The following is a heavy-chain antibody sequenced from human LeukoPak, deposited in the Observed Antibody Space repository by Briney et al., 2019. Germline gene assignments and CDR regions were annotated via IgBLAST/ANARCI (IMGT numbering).Heavy chain of an antibody. J-gene: IGHJ3*02. CDR1: GGSISSGGYY. CDR3: ASTRHDAFDI. V-gene: IGHV4-30-2*01. CDR2: IYHSGST. Sequence: SQTLSLTCTVSGGSISSGGYYWSWIRQPPGKGLEWIGYIYHSGSTYYNPSLKSRVTISVDRSKNQFSLKLSSVTAADTAVYYCASTRHDAFDIWGQGTMVTVSS.